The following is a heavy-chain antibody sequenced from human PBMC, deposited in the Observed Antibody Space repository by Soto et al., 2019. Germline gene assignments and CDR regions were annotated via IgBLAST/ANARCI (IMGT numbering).Heavy chain of an antibody. D-gene: IGHD3-3*01. Sequence: QVQLQQWGAGLLKPSETLSLTCGVNGGSFSGFSWIWIRQPPGTGLEWIGEINHSGGTKYNPSLKSRVSISVDSSKNQFSLKLTSVTSADTAVYYCARGRMIFGVVARSNWFDPWGQGSLVTVSS. CDR3: ARGRMIFGVVARSNWFDP. J-gene: IGHJ5*02. CDR2: INHSGGT. V-gene: IGHV4-34*01. CDR1: GGSFSGFS.